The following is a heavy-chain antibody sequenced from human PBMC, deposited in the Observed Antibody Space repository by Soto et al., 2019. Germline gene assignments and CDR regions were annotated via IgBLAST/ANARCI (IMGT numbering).Heavy chain of an antibody. D-gene: IGHD2-2*01. CDR2: IIPIFGTA. CDR1: GGTFSSYA. CDR3: ARDHTSSGGYCSSTSCYYAFDI. J-gene: IGHJ3*02. Sequence: QVQLVQSGAEVKKPGSSVKVSCKASGGTFSSYAISWVRQAPGQGLEWMGGIIPIFGTANYAQKCQGRVTITADESTSTAYMELSSLRSEDTAVYYCARDHTSSGGYCSSTSCYYAFDIWGQGTMVTVSS. V-gene: IGHV1-69*01.